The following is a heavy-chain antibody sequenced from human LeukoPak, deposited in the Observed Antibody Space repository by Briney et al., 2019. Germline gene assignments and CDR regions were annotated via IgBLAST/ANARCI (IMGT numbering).Heavy chain of an antibody. D-gene: IGHD3-10*01. V-gene: IGHV4-59*12. CDR3: ARGTYYKNWFDP. CDR1: GGSISSYY. J-gene: IGHJ5*02. Sequence: RASETLSLTCTVSGGSISSYYWSWIRQPPGKGLEWIGYIYYSGSTNYNPSLKSRVTISVDTSKNQFSLKLSSVTAADTAVYYCARGTYYKNWFDPWGQGTLVTVSS. CDR2: IYYSGST.